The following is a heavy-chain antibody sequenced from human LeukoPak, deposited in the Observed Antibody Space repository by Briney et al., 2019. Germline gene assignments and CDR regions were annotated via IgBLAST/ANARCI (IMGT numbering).Heavy chain of an antibody. CDR1: GYTFTHYF. CDR2: INPTDVST. Sequence: ASVKVSCKASGYTFTHYFMHWVRQAPGQGPEWMGIINPTDVSTTYAQQFQGRVTMTRDTSTSTVYMELSSLRSEDSAVYYCARSSGFSYGPFFDYWGQGTLVTVSS. CDR3: ARSSGFSYGPFFDY. D-gene: IGHD5-18*01. J-gene: IGHJ4*02. V-gene: IGHV1-46*01.